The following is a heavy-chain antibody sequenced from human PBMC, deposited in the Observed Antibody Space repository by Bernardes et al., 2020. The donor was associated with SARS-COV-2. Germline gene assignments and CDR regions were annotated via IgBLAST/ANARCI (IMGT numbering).Heavy chain of an antibody. J-gene: IGHJ5*02. CDR3: ARLNYGDYWGWFDP. CDR1: GGSISSHY. D-gene: IGHD4-17*01. V-gene: IGHV4-59*08. Sequence: SETLSLTCTVSGGSISSHYWSWIRQPPGKGLEWIGYIYYSGSTNYNPSLKSRVTISVDTSKNQFSLKLSSVTAADTAVYYCARLNYGDYWGWFDPWGQGTLVTVSS. CDR2: IYYSGST.